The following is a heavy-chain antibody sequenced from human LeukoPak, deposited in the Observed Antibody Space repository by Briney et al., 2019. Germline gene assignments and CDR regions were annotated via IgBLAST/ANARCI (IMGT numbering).Heavy chain of an antibody. CDR1: GGSISSYY. CDR3: ARAAAGTSGFDP. CDR2: IYSSGIT. J-gene: IGHJ5*02. Sequence: PSETLSLTCTVSGGSISSYYWSWIRQPPGKGLEWIGYIYSSGITYYNPSLKSRVIISVETSKNQFSLKLSSATAADTAVYYCARAAAGTSGFDPWGQGTLVTVSS. D-gene: IGHD6-13*01. V-gene: IGHV4-4*09.